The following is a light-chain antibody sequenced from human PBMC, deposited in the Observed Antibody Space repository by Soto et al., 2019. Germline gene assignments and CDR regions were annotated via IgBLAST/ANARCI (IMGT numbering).Light chain of an antibody. CDR3: SSYTTSSSLV. CDR2: DVS. J-gene: IGLJ2*01. CDR1: SSDVGAYNF. V-gene: IGLV2-14*03. Sequence: QSALTQPASVSGSPGQSITISCTGTSSDVGAYNFGSWFQQLPGKAPKIMISDVSNRPSGVSNRFSGSKSGNTASLTISVLQAEDEADYYCSSYTTSSSLVFGGGTKLTVL.